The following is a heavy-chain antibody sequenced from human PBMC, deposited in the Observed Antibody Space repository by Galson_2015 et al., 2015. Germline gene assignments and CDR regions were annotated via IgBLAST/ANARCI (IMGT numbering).Heavy chain of an antibody. CDR3: AKDQGAEPSYVVY. D-gene: IGHD1-26*01. J-gene: IGHJ4*02. CDR1: GFTFSNYG. V-gene: IGHV3-30*18. CDR2: ILVVGSDK. Sequence: SLILSCAASGFTFSNYGMHRVRQAPGKGLEWVGFILVVGSDKSYADTVKCRFTISRDNSKNTLYLQMNSLRTEDTAVYYCAKDQGAEPSYVVYWGQGTLVTVSS.